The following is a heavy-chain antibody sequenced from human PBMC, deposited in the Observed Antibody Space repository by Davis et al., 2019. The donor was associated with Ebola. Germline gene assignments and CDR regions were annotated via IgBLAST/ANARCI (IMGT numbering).Heavy chain of an antibody. CDR3: AKDKGSGYYNEANMNNFYYYYAMDV. CDR2: ISWHPVKK. CDR1: GFTVGDYA. D-gene: IGHD5-12*01. V-gene: IGHV3-9*01. J-gene: IGHJ6*04. Sequence: GGSLRLSCEASGFTVGDYAMHWVRQPPGQGLEWVASISWHPVKKCYSDSVKGRFTISRDNAKKYLYLEINNVKLEDAASYYCAKDKGSGYYNEANMNNFYYYYAMDVWGKGTTVTVSS.